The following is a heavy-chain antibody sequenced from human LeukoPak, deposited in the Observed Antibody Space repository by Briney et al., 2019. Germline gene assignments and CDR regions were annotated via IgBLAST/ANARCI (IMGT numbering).Heavy chain of an antibody. Sequence: GGSLRLSCAASGFTFSSYSMNWVRQAPGKGLEWVSYISTSSNTIYYADSVKGRFTVSRDNSKNTLYLQMNSLRAEDTALYYCAKGGLRGGTYNDDFWGQGTLVTVSS. CDR1: GFTFSSYS. J-gene: IGHJ4*02. CDR2: ISTSSNTI. D-gene: IGHD3-16*01. CDR3: AKGGLRGGTYNDDF. V-gene: IGHV3-48*01.